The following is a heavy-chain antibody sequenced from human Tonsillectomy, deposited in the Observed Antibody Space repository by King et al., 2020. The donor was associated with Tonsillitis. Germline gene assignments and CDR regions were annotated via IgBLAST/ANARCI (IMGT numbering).Heavy chain of an antibody. CDR3: AREGGSFRHFDL. Sequence: QLVQSGAEVKEPGASLKVSCKASGYSFPNYYMHWVRQAPGQRLEWMGLINPSGTGTGYAQNFQGRITMTRDMSTGTDYMELSSLRSDDTAVYYCAREGGSFRHFDLWGRGTLVTVSS. CDR1: GYSFPNYY. D-gene: IGHD2/OR15-2a*01. CDR2: INPSGTGT. V-gene: IGHV1-46*01. J-gene: IGHJ2*01.